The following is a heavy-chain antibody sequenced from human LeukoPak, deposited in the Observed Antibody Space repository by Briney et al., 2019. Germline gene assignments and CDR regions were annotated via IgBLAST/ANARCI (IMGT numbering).Heavy chain of an antibody. V-gene: IGHV4-59*01. J-gene: IGHJ4*02. CDR3: ARDFFSGSTALGY. D-gene: IGHD1-26*01. CDR2: IYYSGST. CDR1: GGSISSYY. Sequence: SETLSLTCTVSGGSISSYYWSWIRQPPGKGLEWIGYIYYSGSTNYNPSLKSRVTISVDTSKNQFSLKLSSVTAAGTAVYYCARDFFSGSTALGYWGQGTLVTVSS.